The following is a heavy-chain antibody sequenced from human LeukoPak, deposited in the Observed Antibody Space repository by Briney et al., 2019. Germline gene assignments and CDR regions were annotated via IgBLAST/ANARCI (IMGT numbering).Heavy chain of an antibody. CDR2: INPNSGGT. D-gene: IGHD5-18*01. Sequence: GGSVKVSCKASGYTFTGYYMHWVRQAPGQGLEWMGWINPNSGGTNYAQKFQGRVTMTRDTSISTAYMELSRLGSDDTAVYYCASTSGYSYGLDYWGQGTLVTVSS. V-gene: IGHV1-2*02. J-gene: IGHJ4*02. CDR1: GYTFTGYY. CDR3: ASTSGYSYGLDY.